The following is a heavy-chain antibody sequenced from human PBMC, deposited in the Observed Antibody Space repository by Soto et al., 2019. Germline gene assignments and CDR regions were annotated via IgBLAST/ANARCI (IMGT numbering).Heavy chain of an antibody. Sequence: EVQLVESGGGLVQPGGSLRLSCAASGFTFSSYSMNWVRQAPGKGLEWVSYISSSSSTIYYADSVKGRFTISRDNAKNSLYLQMHSLRAEDTAVYYCARAIPQGGAFDIWGQGTMVTVSS. V-gene: IGHV3-48*01. J-gene: IGHJ3*02. D-gene: IGHD2-2*02. CDR3: ARAIPQGGAFDI. CDR1: GFTFSSYS. CDR2: ISSSSSTI.